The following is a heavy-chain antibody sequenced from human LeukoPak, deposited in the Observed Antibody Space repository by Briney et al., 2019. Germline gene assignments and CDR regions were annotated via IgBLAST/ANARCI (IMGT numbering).Heavy chain of an antibody. D-gene: IGHD3-16*01. CDR2: IIPIFGTA. CDR3: TTRSCGTGACSSSFYYYYGLHF. Sequence: GASVKVSCKASGDSISNFAVSWVRQAPGQGLGWMGGIIPIFGTAHYAQKFQGRVTITADESTSTTYMELSSLKSEDTAIYYCTTRSCGTGACSSSFYYYYGLHFWGQGTTVSVSS. CDR1: GDSISNFA. V-gene: IGHV1-69*13. J-gene: IGHJ6*02.